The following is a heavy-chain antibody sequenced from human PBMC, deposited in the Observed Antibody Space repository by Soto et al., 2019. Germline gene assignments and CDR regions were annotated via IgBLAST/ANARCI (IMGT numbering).Heavy chain of an antibody. CDR3: AKESSVHLRYFDWLFSQ. V-gene: IGHV3-30*18. Sequence: SGRLTVAASGCTFRYNGMHWFRQATKKGLECVAVISYDGSNKYYADSVKGRFTISRDNAKNSLYLRMNRLRPEDTAFYYCAKESSVHLRYFDWLFSQWGQGTLVTVSS. CDR2: ISYDGSNK. D-gene: IGHD3-9*01. J-gene: IGHJ4*02. CDR1: GCTFRYNG.